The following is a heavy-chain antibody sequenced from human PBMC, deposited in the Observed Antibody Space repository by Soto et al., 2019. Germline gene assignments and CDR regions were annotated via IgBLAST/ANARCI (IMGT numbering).Heavy chain of an antibody. CDR3: AVRRITGTTLMGNWFDP. D-gene: IGHD1-7*01. V-gene: IGHV1-3*01. Sequence: ASVKVSCKASGYTFTSYAMHWVRQAPGQRLEWMGWINAGNGNTKYSQKFQGRVTITRDTSASTAYMELSSLRSEDTAVYYCAVRRITGTTLMGNWFDPWGQGTLVTVSS. CDR2: INAGNGNT. J-gene: IGHJ5*02. CDR1: GYTFTSYA.